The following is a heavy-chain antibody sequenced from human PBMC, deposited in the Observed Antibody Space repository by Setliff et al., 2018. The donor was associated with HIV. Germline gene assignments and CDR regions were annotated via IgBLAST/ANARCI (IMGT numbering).Heavy chain of an antibody. CDR2: INVDSGNT. D-gene: IGHD3-22*01. V-gene: IGHV1-3*03. CDR1: GFTFTNYA. J-gene: IGHJ4*02. CDR3: ARERDSNGYQFDY. Sequence: GASVKVSCKASGFTFTNYAIHWVRQAPGQRLEWMGWINVDSGNTKYLQDLQGRVTITKDRSASTAYMEVSNLRSEDMAVYYCARERDSNGYQFDYWVQGTLVTVSA.